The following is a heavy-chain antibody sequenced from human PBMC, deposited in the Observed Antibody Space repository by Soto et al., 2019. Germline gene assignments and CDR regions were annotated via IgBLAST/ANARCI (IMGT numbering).Heavy chain of an antibody. CDR3: AYRHQSGGSSPHNGVAVACTSFWFDP. J-gene: IGHJ5*02. CDR1: GFSLSTSGVG. D-gene: IGHD6-19*01. Sequence: QITLKESGPTLVKPTQTLTLTCTFSGFSLSTSGVGVGWIRQPPGKALEWLALIYWNDDKRYSPSLKSRLTITKDTSKNQVVLTMTNMDPVDTATYYCAYRHQSGGSSPHNGVAVACTSFWFDPWGQGTLVTVSS. V-gene: IGHV2-5*01. CDR2: IYWNDDK.